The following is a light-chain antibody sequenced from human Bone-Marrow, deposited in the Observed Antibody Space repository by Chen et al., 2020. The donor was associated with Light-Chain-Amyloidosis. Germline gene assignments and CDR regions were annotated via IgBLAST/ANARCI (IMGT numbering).Light chain of an antibody. J-gene: IGLJ3*02. CDR2: DDS. V-gene: IGLV3-21*02. CDR3: QVWDRSSERPV. Sequence: SYVLTKPSSVSVAPGQTATIACGGNNIGSTIVHGYQQTPGQPPLLVGSDDSDRPSGFPERLPGSNSGNTSTLTISRVEAGDEADYYCQVWDRSSERPVFGGGTKLTVL. CDR1: NIGSTI.